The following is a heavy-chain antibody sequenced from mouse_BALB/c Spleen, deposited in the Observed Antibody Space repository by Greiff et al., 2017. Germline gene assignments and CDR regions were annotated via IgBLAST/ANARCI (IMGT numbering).Heavy chain of an antibody. CDR2: ISSGSSTI. CDR1: GFTFSSFG. J-gene: IGHJ3*01. Sequence: EVQLQESGGGLVQPGGSRKLSCAASGFTFSSFGMHWVRQAPEKGLEWVAYISSGSSTIYYADTVKGRFTISRDNPKNTLFLQMTSLRSEDTAMYYCAREFAYWGQGTLVTVSA. CDR3: AREFAY. V-gene: IGHV5-17*02.